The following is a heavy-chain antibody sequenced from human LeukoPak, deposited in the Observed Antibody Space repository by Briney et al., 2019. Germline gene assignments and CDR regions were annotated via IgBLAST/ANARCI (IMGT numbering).Heavy chain of an antibody. D-gene: IGHD6-6*01. CDR2: ISGSGGNT. CDR1: GFTFSNYV. CDR3: AAARSHREF. Sequence: PGGSLRLSCAASGFTFSNYVMSWVRQAPGKGLEWVSGISGSGGNTYYADSVKGRFTISRDNAKNSLYLQMNSLRAEDTAVCYCAAARSHREFWGQGTLVTVSS. V-gene: IGHV3-11*01. J-gene: IGHJ4*02.